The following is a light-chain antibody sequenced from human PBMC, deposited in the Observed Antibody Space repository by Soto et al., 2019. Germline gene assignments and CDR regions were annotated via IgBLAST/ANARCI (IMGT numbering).Light chain of an antibody. CDR3: QQYGSSGT. J-gene: IGKJ1*01. Sequence: EVVLTQSPGTLSLSPGERATLSCRASQSVSSNYLAWYQQKPGQAPRLLIYDTSSRASDIPDRFSGSGSGTDFTLTISRLEPEDFAVYYCQQYGSSGTFGQGTKVDIK. CDR2: DTS. V-gene: IGKV3-20*01. CDR1: QSVSSNY.